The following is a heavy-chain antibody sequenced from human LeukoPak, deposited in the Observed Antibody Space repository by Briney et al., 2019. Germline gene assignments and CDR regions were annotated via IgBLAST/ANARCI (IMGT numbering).Heavy chain of an antibody. Sequence: SVKVSCKASGGTFSSYAISWVRQAPGQGLEWMGGIIPIFGTANYAQKFQGRVTITADESTSTAYMELSSLRSEDTAVYYCARVGRIQLWQNFDYWGQGTLDTVSS. CDR3: ARVGRIQLWQNFDY. D-gene: IGHD5-18*01. CDR1: GGTFSSYA. V-gene: IGHV1-69*13. J-gene: IGHJ4*02. CDR2: IIPIFGTA.